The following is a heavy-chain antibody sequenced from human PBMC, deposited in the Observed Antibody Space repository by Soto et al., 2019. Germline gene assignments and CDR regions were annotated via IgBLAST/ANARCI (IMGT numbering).Heavy chain of an antibody. Sequence: ETLSLTCTVSGGSISSGDYYWNWIRQPPGKGLEWIGYIYSSGSTNYNPSLKSRVTISLDTSKNQFSLKLSSVTAADTAVYYCARGYNDFWSGYFTWFDPWGQGTLVTVSS. D-gene: IGHD3-3*01. J-gene: IGHJ5*02. V-gene: IGHV4-61*08. CDR1: GGSISSGDYY. CDR3: ARGYNDFWSGYFTWFDP. CDR2: IYSSGST.